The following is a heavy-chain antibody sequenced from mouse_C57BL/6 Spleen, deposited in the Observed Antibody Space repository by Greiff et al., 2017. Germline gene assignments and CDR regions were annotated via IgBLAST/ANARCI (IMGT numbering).Heavy chain of an antibody. CDR3: ARDSNYLYWYFDV. J-gene: IGHJ1*03. CDR2: IHPNSGST. CDR1: GYTFTSYW. D-gene: IGHD2-5*01. V-gene: IGHV1-64*01. Sequence: VQLQQPGAELVKPGASVKLSCKASGYTFTSYWMHWVKQRPGQGLEWIGMIHPNSGSTNYNEKFKSKATLTVDKSSSTAYMQLSSLTSEDSAVYYCARDSNYLYWYFDVWGTGTTVTVSS.